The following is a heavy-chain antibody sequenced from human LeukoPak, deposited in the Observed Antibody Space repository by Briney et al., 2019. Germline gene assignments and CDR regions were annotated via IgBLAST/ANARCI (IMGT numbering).Heavy chain of an antibody. J-gene: IGHJ5*02. V-gene: IGHV3-23*01. Sequence: GGSLRLSCAASGFTFSSYAMSWARQAPGKGLEWVSAISGSGGSTYYADSVKGRFTISRDNSKNTLYLQMNSLRAEDTAVYYCAKDNRANWNNNWFDPWGQGTLVTVSS. CDR2: ISGSGGST. CDR3: AKDNRANWNNNWFDP. CDR1: GFTFSSYA. D-gene: IGHD1/OR15-1a*01.